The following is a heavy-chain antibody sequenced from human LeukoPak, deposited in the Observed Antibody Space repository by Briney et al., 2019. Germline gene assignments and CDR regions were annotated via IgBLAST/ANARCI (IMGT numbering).Heavy chain of an antibody. CDR2: IYYSGST. CDR3: ARGRRSYGRNFDY. Sequence: SETLSLTCTASGGSISSYYWSWIRQPPGKGLEWIGYIYYSGSTNYNPSLKSRVTISVDTSKNQFSLKLSSVTAADTAVYYCARGRRSYGRNFDYWGQGTLVTVSS. J-gene: IGHJ4*02. D-gene: IGHD5-18*01. CDR1: GGSISSYY. V-gene: IGHV4-59*01.